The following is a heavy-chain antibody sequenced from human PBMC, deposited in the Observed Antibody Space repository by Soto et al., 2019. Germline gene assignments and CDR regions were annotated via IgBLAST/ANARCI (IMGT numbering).Heavy chain of an antibody. CDR2: ISSSGSTI. D-gene: IGHD2-15*01. J-gene: IGHJ6*03. V-gene: IGHV3-11*01. CDR3: ARDKWGLMQDYYYYYMDV. CDR1: GFTFSDYY. Sequence: GGSLRLSCAASGFTFSDYYMSWIRQAPGKGLEWVSYISSSGSTIYYADSVKGRFTISRENAKNSLYPQMNSLRAEDTAVYYCARDKWGLMQDYYYYYMDVWGKGTTVTVSS.